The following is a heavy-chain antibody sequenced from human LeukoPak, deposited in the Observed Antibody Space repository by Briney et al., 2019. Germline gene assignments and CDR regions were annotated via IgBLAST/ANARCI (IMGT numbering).Heavy chain of an antibody. CDR2: IYHSGST. CDR1: GGSISSGGYS. Sequence: PSQTLSLTCAVSGGSISSGGYSWSWIRQPPGKGLEWIGYIYHSGSTYYNPSLKSRVTISVDRSKNQFSLKLSSVTAADTAVYYCVRGRGMATLPFDQWGQGTLVIVSS. J-gene: IGHJ4*02. D-gene: IGHD5-24*01. CDR3: VRGRGMATLPFDQ. V-gene: IGHV4-30-2*01.